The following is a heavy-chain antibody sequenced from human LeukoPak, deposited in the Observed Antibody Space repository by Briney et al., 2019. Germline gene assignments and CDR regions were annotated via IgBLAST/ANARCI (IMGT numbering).Heavy chain of an antibody. CDR3: ARGHRDIVIVSAVYWNY. Sequence: KPSETLSLTCAAYGASFSGYYWSWLRQPPGKGLEWIAEINYSGSANYNPSLESRVTISVDTSKNQFSLNVTSLTAADTAVYYCARGHRDIVIVSAVYWNYWGQGTLVTVSS. CDR1: GASFSGYY. CDR2: INYSGSA. D-gene: IGHD2-2*01. V-gene: IGHV4-34*01. J-gene: IGHJ4*02.